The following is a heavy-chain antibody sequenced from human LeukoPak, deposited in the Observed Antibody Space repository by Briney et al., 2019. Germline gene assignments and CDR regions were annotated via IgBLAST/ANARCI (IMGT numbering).Heavy chain of an antibody. D-gene: IGHD2/OR15-2a*01. V-gene: IGHV3-30-3*01. J-gene: IGHJ6*02. CDR3: ASYLTSIPSGMDV. CDR1: GFTFSSYA. Sequence: PGRSLRLSCAASGFTFSSYAMHWVRQAPGKGLEWVAVISYDGSNKYYADSVKGRFTISRDNGKNTLYLQMNSLRAEDTAVYYCASYLTSIPSGMDVWGQGATVTVSS. CDR2: ISYDGSNK.